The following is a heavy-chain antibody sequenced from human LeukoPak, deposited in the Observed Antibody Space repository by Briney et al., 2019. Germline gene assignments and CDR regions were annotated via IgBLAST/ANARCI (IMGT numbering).Heavy chain of an antibody. CDR2: IYSGGST. CDR1: GFTVSSNY. Sequence: GGSLRLSCAASGFTVSSNYMSWVRQAPGKGLEWVSVIYSGGSTYYADSVKGRFTISRDNSKNTLYLQMNSLRAEDTAVYYCASGGASLYCSSTSCHLYYWGQGALVTVSS. J-gene: IGHJ4*02. V-gene: IGHV3-66*02. D-gene: IGHD2-2*01. CDR3: ASGGASLYCSSTSCHLYY.